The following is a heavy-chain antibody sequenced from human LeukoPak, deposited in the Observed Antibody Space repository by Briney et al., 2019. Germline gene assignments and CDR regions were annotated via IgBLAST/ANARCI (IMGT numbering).Heavy chain of an antibody. Sequence: ASVKVSCKASGYTFTGYYMHWVRQAPGQGLEWMGWINPNSGGTNYAQKLQGRVTMTTDTSTSTAYMELRSLRSDDTAVYYCARDSPERQQHFDYWGQGTLVTVSS. CDR1: GYTFTGYY. V-gene: IGHV1-2*02. D-gene: IGHD6-13*01. J-gene: IGHJ4*02. CDR3: ARDSPERQQHFDY. CDR2: INPNSGGT.